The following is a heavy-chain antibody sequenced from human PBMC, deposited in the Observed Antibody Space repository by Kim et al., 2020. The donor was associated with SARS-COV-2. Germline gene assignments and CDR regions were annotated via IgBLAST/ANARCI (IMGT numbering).Heavy chain of an antibody. J-gene: IGHJ2*01. V-gene: IGHV3-33*01. Sequence: GGSLRLSCAASGFTFSSYGMHWVRQAPGKGLEWVAVIWYDGSNKYYADSVKGRFTISRDNSKNTLYLQMNSLRAEDTAVYYCARMVGSWYFDLWGRGTLVTVSP. CDR3: ARMVGSWYFDL. D-gene: IGHD2-8*01. CDR1: GFTFSSYG. CDR2: IWYDGSNK.